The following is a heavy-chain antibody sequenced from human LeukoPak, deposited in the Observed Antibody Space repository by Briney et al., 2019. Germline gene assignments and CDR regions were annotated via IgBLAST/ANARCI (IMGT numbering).Heavy chain of an antibody. Sequence: GGSLRLSCAASGLVFWKYAMAWVRQAPGKGLECVSIISDDSSFTYYLDSVKGRFTISRDNSKNTLYLQMNSLRAEDTAVYYCARDVRGAGTLAFDYWGQGTLVTVSS. D-gene: IGHD6-13*01. CDR1: GLVFWKYA. V-gene: IGHV3-23*01. J-gene: IGHJ4*02. CDR2: ISDDSSFT. CDR3: ARDVRGAGTLAFDY.